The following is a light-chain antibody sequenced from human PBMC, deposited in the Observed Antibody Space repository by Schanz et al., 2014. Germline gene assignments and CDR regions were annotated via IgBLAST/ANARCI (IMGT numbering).Light chain of an antibody. CDR3: QPSDNSPSGWV. J-gene: IGLJ3*02. CDR2: TDN. Sequence: QSVLTQPPSASGTPGQRVTISCSGSTSNIAGNTVNWYQQLPGTAPKLLIYTDNRRPSGVPDRFSDSKSGTSASLAISGLQTEDEGEYYGQPSDNSPSGWVCGGGAKLTV. CDR1: TSNIAGNT. V-gene: IGLV1-44*01.